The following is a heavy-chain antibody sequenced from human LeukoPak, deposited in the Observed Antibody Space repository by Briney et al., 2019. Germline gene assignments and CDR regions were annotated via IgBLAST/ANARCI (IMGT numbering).Heavy chain of an antibody. Sequence: ASVKVSCKASVYTFTSYDINWVRQATGQGLEWMGWMNPNSGNTGYAQKFQGRVTMTSSTSINTAYMELNSLTSEDTAVYYCARSSVGARRRIDYWGQGSLVTVSS. CDR1: VYTFTSYD. V-gene: IGHV1-8*01. CDR2: MNPNSGNT. D-gene: IGHD1-26*01. CDR3: ARSSVGARRRIDY. J-gene: IGHJ4*02.